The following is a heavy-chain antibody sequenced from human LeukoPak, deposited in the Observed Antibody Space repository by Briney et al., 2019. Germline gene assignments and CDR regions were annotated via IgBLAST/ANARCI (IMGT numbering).Heavy chain of an antibody. CDR2: IYHSGST. Sequence: SGTLSLTCAVSGGSISSSNWGSWVRQPPGKGLEWIGEIYHSGSTNYNPSLKSRVTISVDKSKNQFSLKLSSVTAADTAVYYCARELLWFGEILAFDIWGQGTMVTVSS. J-gene: IGHJ3*02. CDR1: GGSISSSNW. V-gene: IGHV4-4*02. D-gene: IGHD3-10*01. CDR3: ARELLWFGEILAFDI.